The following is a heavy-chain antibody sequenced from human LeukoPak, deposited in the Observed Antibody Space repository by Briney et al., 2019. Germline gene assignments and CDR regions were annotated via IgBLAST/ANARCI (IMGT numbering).Heavy chain of an antibody. J-gene: IGHJ6*03. D-gene: IGHD1-26*01. Sequence: TSETLSLTCTVSGGSISSYYWSWIRQPPGKGLEWIGYIYYSGSTNYNPSLKSRVTISVDTSKNQFSLKLSSVTAADTAVYYCARGDMGATTANYYYYMDVWGKGTTVTISS. CDR2: IYYSGST. V-gene: IGHV4-59*01. CDR1: GGSISSYY. CDR3: ARGDMGATTANYYYYMDV.